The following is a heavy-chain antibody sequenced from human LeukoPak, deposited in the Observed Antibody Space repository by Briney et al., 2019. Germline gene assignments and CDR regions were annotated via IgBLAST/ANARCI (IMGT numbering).Heavy chain of an antibody. CDR2: IRYDGSNK. J-gene: IGHJ4*02. CDR1: GFTFSNYW. Sequence: GGSLRLSCAASGFTFSNYWMSWVSQAPGKGLEWVAFIRYDGSNKYYADSVKGRFTISRDNSKNTLYLQMNSLRAEDTAVYYCARDGGGSYQPIDYWGQGTLVTVSS. CDR3: ARDGGGSYQPIDY. V-gene: IGHV3-30*02. D-gene: IGHD1-26*01.